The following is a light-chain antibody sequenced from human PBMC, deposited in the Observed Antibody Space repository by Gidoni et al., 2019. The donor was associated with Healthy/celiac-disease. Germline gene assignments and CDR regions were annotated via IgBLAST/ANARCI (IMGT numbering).Light chain of an antibody. Sequence: DSERTQSPSTLSASVGDRVTITCRASQSISSWLAWYQQKPGKAPKLLLYKASRLESGVPSRFSGSGSGTEFTLTISSLQPDDFATYYCQQYNSYSLTFGHGPKVGI. V-gene: IGKV1-5*03. CDR3: QQYNSYSLT. J-gene: IGKJ1*01. CDR2: KAS. CDR1: QSISSW.